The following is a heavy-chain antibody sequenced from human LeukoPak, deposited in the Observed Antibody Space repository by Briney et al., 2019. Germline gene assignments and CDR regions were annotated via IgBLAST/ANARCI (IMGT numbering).Heavy chain of an antibody. CDR3: ARGPRTISALPRLDP. V-gene: IGHV1-46*01. CDR2: INPSGGST. Sequence: ASVKVSCTASGYTFTSYYMHWVRQAPGQGLEWMGIINPSGGSTSYAQKFQGRVTMTRDTSTSTVYMELSSLRSEDTAVYYCARGPRTISALPRLDPWGQGTLVTVSS. J-gene: IGHJ5*02. CDR1: GYTFTSYY. D-gene: IGHD3-3*01.